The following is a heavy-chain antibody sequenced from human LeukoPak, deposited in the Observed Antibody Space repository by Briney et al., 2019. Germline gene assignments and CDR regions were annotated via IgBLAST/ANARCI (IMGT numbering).Heavy chain of an antibody. CDR1: GFTFSTYV. CDR3: AKGSGGSSDYHKFYFDY. Sequence: GGSLRLSCAASGFTFSTYVMSWVRQAPGKGLEWVSGMTGSGNYIFYADSVKGRFTISRDNAKSSLNLQMNSLRAEDTALYYCAKGSGGSSDYHKFYFDYWGQGTLVTVSS. D-gene: IGHD3-22*01. CDR2: MTGSGNYI. V-gene: IGHV3-21*04. J-gene: IGHJ4*02.